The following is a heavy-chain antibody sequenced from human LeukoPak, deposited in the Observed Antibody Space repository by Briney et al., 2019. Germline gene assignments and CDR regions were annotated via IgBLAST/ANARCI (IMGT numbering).Heavy chain of an antibody. J-gene: IGHJ3*02. D-gene: IGHD3-22*01. CDR2: ISSSSSTI. V-gene: IGHV3-48*01. CDR1: GFTFSSYS. CDR3: ARGGAYYDSSGYYQEAFDI. Sequence: PGGSLRLSCAASGFTFSSYSINWVRQAPGKGLEWVSYISSSSSTIYYADSVKGRFTISRDNAKNSLYLQMNSLRAEDTAVYYCARGGAYYDSSGYYQEAFDIWGQGTMVTVSS.